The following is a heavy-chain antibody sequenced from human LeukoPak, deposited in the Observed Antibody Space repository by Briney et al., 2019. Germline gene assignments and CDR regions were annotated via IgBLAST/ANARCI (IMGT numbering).Heavy chain of an antibody. V-gene: IGHV3-64*01. J-gene: IGHJ6*03. CDR2: ISSNGGST. D-gene: IGHD3-3*01. CDR3: AKGETYYDFWSGYYFGYYYYYMDV. Sequence: GGSLRLSCAASGFTFSSYAMHWVRQAPGKGLEYVSAISSNGGSTFYANSVKGRFTISRDNSKNTLYLQMGSLRAEDTAVYYCAKGETYYDFWSGYYFGYYYYYMDVWGKGTTVTVSS. CDR1: GFTFSSYA.